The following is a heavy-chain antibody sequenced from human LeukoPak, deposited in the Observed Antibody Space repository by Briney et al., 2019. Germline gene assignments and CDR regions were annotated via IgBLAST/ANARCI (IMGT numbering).Heavy chain of an antibody. D-gene: IGHD5-18*01. V-gene: IGHV3-30*02. Sequence: PGGSLRLSYAASGFTFSSYGMHWVRQAPGKGLEWVAFIRYDGSNKYYADSVKGRFTISRDNSKNTLYLQMNSLRAEDTAVYYCAKEFAGSAMAFDYWGQGTLVTVSS. CDR2: IRYDGSNK. CDR1: GFTFSSYG. J-gene: IGHJ4*02. CDR3: AKEFAGSAMAFDY.